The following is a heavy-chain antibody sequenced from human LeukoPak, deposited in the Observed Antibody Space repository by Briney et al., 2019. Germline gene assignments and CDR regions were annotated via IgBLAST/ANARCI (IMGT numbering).Heavy chain of an antibody. CDR3: ARERQDTIIHSGAFDI. V-gene: IGHV3-30-3*01. CDR1: GFTFSSYA. CDR2: ISYDGSNK. Sequence: GRSLRLSCAASGFTFSSYAMHWVRQAPGKGLEWVAVISYDGSNKYYADSVKGRFTISRDNSKNTLYLQMNSLRAEDTAVYFCARERQDTIIHSGAFDIWGQGIMVTVSS. D-gene: IGHD3-10*01. J-gene: IGHJ3*02.